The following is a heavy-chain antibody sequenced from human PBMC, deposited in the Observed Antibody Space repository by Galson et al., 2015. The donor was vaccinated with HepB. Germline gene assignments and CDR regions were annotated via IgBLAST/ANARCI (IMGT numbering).Heavy chain of an antibody. J-gene: IGHJ2*01. D-gene: IGHD3-10*01. Sequence: SLRLSCAASGFTFSSYSMNWVRQAPGKGLEWVSSISSSSSYVYHADSVKGRFTISRDNAKNSLYLQMNSLRAEDTAVYYCARDHWAWGITMVRGVLFGLWGRGTLVTVSS. V-gene: IGHV3-21*01. CDR3: ARDHWAWGITMVRGVLFGL. CDR2: ISSSSSYV. CDR1: GFTFSSYS.